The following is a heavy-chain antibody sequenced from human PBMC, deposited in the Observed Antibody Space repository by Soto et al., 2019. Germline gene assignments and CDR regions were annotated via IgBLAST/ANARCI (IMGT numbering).Heavy chain of an antibody. J-gene: IGHJ5*02. Sequence: GGSLRLSCAASGFTFSSYSMNWVRQAPGKGLEWVSYISSSSSTIYYADSVKGRFTISRDNAKNSLYLQMNSLRAEDTAVYYCAREGIRAARGHTVFDPWGQGTLVTVSS. CDR1: GFTFSSYS. D-gene: IGHD6-6*01. CDR3: AREGIRAARGHTVFDP. V-gene: IGHV3-48*04. CDR2: ISSSSSTI.